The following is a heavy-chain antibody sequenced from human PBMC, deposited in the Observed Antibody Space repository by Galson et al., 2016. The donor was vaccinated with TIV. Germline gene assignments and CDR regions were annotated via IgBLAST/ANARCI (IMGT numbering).Heavy chain of an antibody. D-gene: IGHD3-22*01. V-gene: IGHV2-5*02. J-gene: IGHJ3*02. CDR1: GFSLSDTGVG. CDR3: AHIRITLIPDAFYI. CDR2: FYWDDDT. Sequence: PALVTPPQTLTLTCTFSGFSLSDTGVGVGWIRQPPGKALEWLGIFYWDDDTRYSPSLGSRLTITKDTSKNQVVLTVTDMDPVDTGTYFCAHIRITLIPDAFYIWGQGTTVTVSS.